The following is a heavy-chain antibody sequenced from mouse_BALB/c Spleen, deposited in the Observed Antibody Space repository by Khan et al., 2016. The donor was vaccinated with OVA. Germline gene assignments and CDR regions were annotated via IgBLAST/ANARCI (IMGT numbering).Heavy chain of an antibody. CDR1: GFTFSDYG. J-gene: IGHJ4*01. Sequence: EVELVESGGGLVQPGGSRKLSCVASGFTFSDYGLAWVRQAPGKGPEWVAFISSLAYSIYYADTVTGRCTISRENAKNTLYLEMSSLRSEDTAMYYCARSWAMDYWGQGTSVTVSS. CDR3: ARSWAMDY. CDR2: ISSLAYSI. V-gene: IGHV5-15*02.